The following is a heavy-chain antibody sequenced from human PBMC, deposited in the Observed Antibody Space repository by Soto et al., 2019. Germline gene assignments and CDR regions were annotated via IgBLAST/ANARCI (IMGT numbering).Heavy chain of an antibody. CDR1: VFTFTSYS. V-gene: IGHV3-48*02. J-gene: IGHJ5*02. Sequence: PGGSLRLSCSASVFTFTSYSMNWFRQAPGQGLEWVSYITSKSTTIKYADSVKGRFTVSRDNAKNSLYLQLNSLRDEDTAVYYCAREMGACSDSSCYPGPYDSWGQGTLVTVSS. CDR2: ITSKSTTI. CDR3: AREMGACSDSSCYPGPYDS. D-gene: IGHD3-16*01.